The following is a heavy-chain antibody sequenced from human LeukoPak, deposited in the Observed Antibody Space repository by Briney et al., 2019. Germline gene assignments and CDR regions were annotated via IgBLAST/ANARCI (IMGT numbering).Heavy chain of an antibody. CDR3: ARGGLRYFNRLLLSVPINYYYYGMDV. D-gene: IGHD3-9*01. V-gene: IGHV1-8*01. Sequence: ASVKVSCKASGYTVTSYDINWVRQATGQGLEWMGWMNPNSGNTGYAQKFQGRVTMTRNTSISTAYMELSSLRSEDTAVYYCARGGLRYFNRLLLSVPINYYYYGMDVWGQGTTVTVSS. CDR1: GYTVTSYD. CDR2: MNPNSGNT. J-gene: IGHJ6*02.